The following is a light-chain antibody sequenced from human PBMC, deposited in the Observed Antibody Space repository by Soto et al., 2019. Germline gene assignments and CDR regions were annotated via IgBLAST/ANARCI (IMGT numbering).Light chain of an antibody. J-gene: IGLJ1*01. V-gene: IGLV3-21*02. Sequence: SYELTQPPSVSVAPGQTARISCGGNNIGTKSVHWYQQKPGQAPMLVVYDDSDRPSGIPERFSGSNSGNTATLTISRVEAGDEADYYCQVWDNNSDHYVFGTGTKVTVL. CDR3: QVWDNNSDHYV. CDR1: NIGTKS. CDR2: DDS.